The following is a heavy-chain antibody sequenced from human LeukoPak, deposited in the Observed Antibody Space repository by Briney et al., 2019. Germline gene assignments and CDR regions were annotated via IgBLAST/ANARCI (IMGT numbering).Heavy chain of an antibody. D-gene: IGHD6-13*01. CDR3: ARHPIPAADDAFDI. Sequence: PSETLSLTCTLSGGSISSSSYYWGWTRQPPGKGLEGFGSIYDSASTYYSPSLKSRVTISVDTSTNQFSLKLNFVTAADTAVYYCARHPIPAADDAFDIWGQGTMVTVSS. V-gene: IGHV4-39*01. J-gene: IGHJ3*02. CDR1: GGSISSSSYY. CDR2: IYDSAST.